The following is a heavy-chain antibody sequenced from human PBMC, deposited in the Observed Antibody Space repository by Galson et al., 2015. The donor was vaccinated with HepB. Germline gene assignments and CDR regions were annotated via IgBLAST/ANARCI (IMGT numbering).Heavy chain of an antibody. CDR3: ARDLRHTTPSAGPDY. CDR2: ISSSGSTI. J-gene: IGHJ4*02. V-gene: IGHV3-11*04. Sequence: SLRLSCAASGFTFSDYYMSWIRQAPGKGLEWVSYISSSGSTIYYADSVRGRFTISRDNSKSTLYVQMNSLRAEDTAVYFCARDLRHTTPSAGPDYWGQGILVTVSS. D-gene: IGHD1-1*01. CDR1: GFTFSDYY.